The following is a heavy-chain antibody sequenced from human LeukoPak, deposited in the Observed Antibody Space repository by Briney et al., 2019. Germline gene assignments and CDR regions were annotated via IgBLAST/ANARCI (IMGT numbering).Heavy chain of an antibody. Sequence: PGGSLRLSCTASGFTFGDYAMSWFRQAPGKGLEWVGFIRSKAYGGTTEYAASVKGRFTISRDDSKSIAYLQMNSLKTEDTAVYYCTRGERYDFWSGYYTGIGDYWGQGTLVTVSS. CDR1: GFTFGDYA. J-gene: IGHJ4*02. CDR3: TRGERYDFWSGYYTGIGDY. CDR2: IRSKAYGGTT. D-gene: IGHD3-3*01. V-gene: IGHV3-49*03.